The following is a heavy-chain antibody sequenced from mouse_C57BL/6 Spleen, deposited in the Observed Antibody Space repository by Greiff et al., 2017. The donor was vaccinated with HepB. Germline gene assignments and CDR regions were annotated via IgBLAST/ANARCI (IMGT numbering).Heavy chain of an antibody. V-gene: IGHV5-6*02. CDR1: GFTFSSYG. CDR2: ISSGGSYT. Sequence: EVKLEESGGDLVKPGGSLKLSCAASGFTFSSYGMSWVRQTPDKRLEWVATISSGGSYTYYPDSVKGRFTISRDNAKNTLYLQMSSLKSEDTAMYYCARHDYGSTRDAMDYWGQGTSVTVSS. J-gene: IGHJ4*01. CDR3: ARHDYGSTRDAMDY. D-gene: IGHD1-1*01.